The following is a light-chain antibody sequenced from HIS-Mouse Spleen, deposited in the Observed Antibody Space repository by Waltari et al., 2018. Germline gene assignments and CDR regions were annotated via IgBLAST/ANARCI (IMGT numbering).Light chain of an antibody. CDR1: SNDVGGYNY. CDR3: SSYTSSSTLGV. Sequence: QSALTQPASVSGSPGQSITISCTGTSNDVGGYNYVSWYQQHPGKAPKLMIYEVSNRPSGVSNRFSGSKSGNTASLTISGRQAEDEADYYCSSYTSSSTLGVFGTGTKVTVL. J-gene: IGLJ1*01. V-gene: IGLV2-14*01. CDR2: EVS.